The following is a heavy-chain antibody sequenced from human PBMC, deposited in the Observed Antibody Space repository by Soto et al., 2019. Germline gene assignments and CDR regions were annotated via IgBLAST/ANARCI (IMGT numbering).Heavy chain of an antibody. CDR3: ARDRGYNPTNNYYYYGMDV. D-gene: IGHD5-12*01. Sequence: ASVKVSCKASGYTFTYRYLHWVRQAPGQALEWMGWITPFNGNTNYAQKFQDRVTITRDRSMSTAYMELSSLRSENTAVYYCARDRGYNPTNNYYYYGMDVWGQGTTVTVSS. V-gene: IGHV1-45*02. CDR1: GYTFTYRY. CDR2: ITPFNGNT. J-gene: IGHJ6*02.